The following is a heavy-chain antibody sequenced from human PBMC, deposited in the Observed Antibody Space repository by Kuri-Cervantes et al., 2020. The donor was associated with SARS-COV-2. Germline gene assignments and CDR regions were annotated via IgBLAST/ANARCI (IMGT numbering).Heavy chain of an antibody. CDR2: SDPRDSYT. V-gene: IGHV5-10-1*01. J-gene: IGHJ5*02. CDR1: GYSFTSYW. Sequence: KVSRKGSGYSFTSYWVSWVRQMPGKGLAWMGRSDPRDSYTNYSPSFQGHVTNSADKSISTAYLQWSSLKASDNPMYFCAYYPSVTSANWFDPWGQGTLVTVSS. CDR3: AYYPSVTSANWFDP. D-gene: IGHD4-17*01.